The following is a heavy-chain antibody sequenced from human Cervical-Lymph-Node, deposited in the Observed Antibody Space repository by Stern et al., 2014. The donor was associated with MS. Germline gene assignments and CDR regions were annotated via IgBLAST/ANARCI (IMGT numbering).Heavy chain of an antibody. CDR2: ISSSSSYI. D-gene: IGHD2-21*02. V-gene: IGHV3-21*01. Sequence: VQLVQSGGGLVKPGGSLRLSCAASGFTFSSYSLNWVRPAPGKGLEWVSSISSSSSYIYYADSVKGRFTISRDNAKNSLYLQMNSLRAEDTAVYYCARGGYCGGDCYPQTLGEVDYWGQGTLVTVSS. J-gene: IGHJ4*02. CDR1: GFTFSSYS. CDR3: ARGGYCGGDCYPQTLGEVDY.